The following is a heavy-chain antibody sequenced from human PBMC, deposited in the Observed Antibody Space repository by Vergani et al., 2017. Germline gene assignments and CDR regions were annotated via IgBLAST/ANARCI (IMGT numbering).Heavy chain of an antibody. J-gene: IGHJ4*02. CDR2: ISGHGDRT. V-gene: IGHV3-23*01. Sequence: EVHLLESGGGQVEAGGSLRLSCVASGFTFSNSAMSWVRQTSGKGLEWVSAISGHGDRTYYADSVKGRFTISRDNSKNTVYLQMNSLKAEDRATYYCAREERSNTSPFVGYWGQVTLVTV. CDR3: AREERSNTSPFVGY. CDR1: GFTFSNSA. D-gene: IGHD2/OR15-2a*01.